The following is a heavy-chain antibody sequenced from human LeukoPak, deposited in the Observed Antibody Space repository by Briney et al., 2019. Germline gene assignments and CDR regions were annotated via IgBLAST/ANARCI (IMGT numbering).Heavy chain of an antibody. CDR1: GFTFSDYY. J-gene: IGHJ3*02. CDR2: INHSGST. CDR3: ARPGYCSSTSCFTWDAFDI. V-gene: IGHV4-34*01. D-gene: IGHD2-2*01. Sequence: TGGSLRLSCAASGFTFSDYYMSWIRKAPGKGLEWIGEINHSGSTNYNPSLKSRVTISVDTSKNQFSLKLSSVTAADTAVYYCARPGYCSSTSCFTWDAFDIWGQGTMVTVSS.